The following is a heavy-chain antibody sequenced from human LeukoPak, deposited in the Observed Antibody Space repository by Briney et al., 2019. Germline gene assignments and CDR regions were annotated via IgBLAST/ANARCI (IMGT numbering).Heavy chain of an antibody. Sequence: ASVKVSCKASGYTFTSYGISWVRQAPGQGLEWMGIINPSGGSTSYAQKFQGRVTMTRDMSTSTVYMELSSLRSEDTAVYYCARVGGRYYDSSGYYPEEYYFDYWGQGTLVTVSS. D-gene: IGHD3-22*01. J-gene: IGHJ4*02. V-gene: IGHV1-46*01. CDR1: GYTFTSYG. CDR3: ARVGGRYYDSSGYYPEEYYFDY. CDR2: INPSGGST.